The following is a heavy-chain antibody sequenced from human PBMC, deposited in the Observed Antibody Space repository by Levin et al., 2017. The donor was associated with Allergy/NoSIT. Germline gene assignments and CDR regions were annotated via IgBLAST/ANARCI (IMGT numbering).Heavy chain of an antibody. Sequence: GESLKISCAASGFTFSDYYMSWIRQAPGKGLEWVSYISSSGSTIYYADSVKGRFTISRDNAKNSLYLQMNSLRAEDTAVYYCARAWRGGYEVIFGYWGQGTLVTVSS. V-gene: IGHV3-11*01. D-gene: IGHD5-12*01. CDR2: ISSSGSTI. CDR3: ARAWRGGYEVIFGY. J-gene: IGHJ4*02. CDR1: GFTFSDYY.